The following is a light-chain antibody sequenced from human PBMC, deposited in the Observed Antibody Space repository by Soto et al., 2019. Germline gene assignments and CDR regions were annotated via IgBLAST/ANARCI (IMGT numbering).Light chain of an antibody. Sequence: IQLTQSPSSLSASMGDRVTITCRASQGIINYLAWYQQKPGKAPKLLIYGASTLQGGVPSRFSGSESGTDFTLPVSSLQPEDLATYYCQKLFMYPPTFGPGTKVDIK. CDR3: QKLFMYPPT. V-gene: IGKV1-9*01. CDR2: GAS. CDR1: QGIINY. J-gene: IGKJ3*01.